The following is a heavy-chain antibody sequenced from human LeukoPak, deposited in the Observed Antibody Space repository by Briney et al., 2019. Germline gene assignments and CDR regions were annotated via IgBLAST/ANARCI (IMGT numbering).Heavy chain of an antibody. V-gene: IGHV1-18*01. D-gene: IGHD6-6*01. Sequence: ASVKVSCTASGYTFTSYGISWVRQAPGQGLEWMGWISAYNGNTNYAQKLQGRVTMTTDTSTSTAYMELRSLRSDDTAVYYCARAVEYSTNPTTGDAFDIWGQGTMVTVSS. J-gene: IGHJ3*02. CDR3: ARAVEYSTNPTTGDAFDI. CDR1: GYTFTSYG. CDR2: ISAYNGNT.